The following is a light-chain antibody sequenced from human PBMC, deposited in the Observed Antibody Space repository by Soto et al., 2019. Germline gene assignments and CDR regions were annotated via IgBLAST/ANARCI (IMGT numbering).Light chain of an antibody. J-gene: IGKJ5*01. CDR1: QNISIN. Sequence: EIVLTQSPATLSLSPGERATLSCRASQNISINLAWYQQRPGQTPRLLLYDASNRATGIPARFSGSGSGTGFTLTISSREPEDVVVFYCQQRSNWCPEITFGQGTRVDIK. CDR2: DAS. CDR3: QQRSNWCPEIT. V-gene: IGKV3-11*01.